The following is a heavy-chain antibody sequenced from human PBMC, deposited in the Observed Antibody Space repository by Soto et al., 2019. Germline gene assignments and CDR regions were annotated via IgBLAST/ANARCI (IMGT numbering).Heavy chain of an antibody. CDR1: GFSLSTSGMC. Sequence: SGPTLVNPTQTLTLTCTFSGFSLSTSGMCVSWIRQPPGKALEWLALIDWDDDKYYSTSLKTRLTISKDTSKNQVVLTMTNMDPVDTATYYCARINGFLESPSSHYYYGMDVWGQGTTVTVSS. D-gene: IGHD3-3*01. V-gene: IGHV2-70*01. CDR2: IDWDDDK. J-gene: IGHJ6*02. CDR3: ARINGFLESPSSHYYYGMDV.